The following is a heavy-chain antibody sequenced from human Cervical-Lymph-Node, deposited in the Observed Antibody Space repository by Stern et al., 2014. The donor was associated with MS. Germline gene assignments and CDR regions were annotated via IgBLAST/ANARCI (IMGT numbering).Heavy chain of an antibody. CDR1: GFSLSRSGVG. J-gene: IGHJ6*02. CDR2: VYWDDDK. CDR3: SYILNGVDV. V-gene: IGHV2-5*02. Sequence: QVTLRESGPTLVKPTQTLTLTCTFSGFSLSRSGVGVGWVRQPPGKAPEWLALVYWDDDKLYSPSLKSRLTITKDTSKNQVVLTMTDMDPVDTGTYYCSYILNGVDVWGQGTTVTVSS.